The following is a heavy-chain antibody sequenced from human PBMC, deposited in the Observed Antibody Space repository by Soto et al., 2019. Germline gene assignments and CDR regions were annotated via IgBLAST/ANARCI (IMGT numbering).Heavy chain of an antibody. J-gene: IGHJ6*02. CDR2: IYTSGST. D-gene: IGHD1-26*01. CDR1: GGSIRSYY. V-gene: IGHV4-4*07. CDR3: AREGASGFGMDV. Sequence: QVQLQESGPGLVKPSETLSLTCNVSGGSIRSYYWSWVRQPAGKPLEWIGRIYTSGSTNYNPSLKSRVSMSVDTSKNQFSLEVTSVTAADTAVYYCAREGASGFGMDVWGQVTTVTVSS.